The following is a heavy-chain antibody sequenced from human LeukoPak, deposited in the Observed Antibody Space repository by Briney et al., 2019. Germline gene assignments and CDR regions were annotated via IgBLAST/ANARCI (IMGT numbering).Heavy chain of an antibody. CDR1: GFTFSGSA. V-gene: IGHV3-73*01. Sequence: GGSLRLSCATSGFTFSGSAMHWVRQASGKGLEWVGRIRSKANSYATAYAASVKGRFTISRGDSKNTAYLQMNSLKTEDTAVYYCTFLIAVAGNWFDPWGQGTLVTVSS. CDR3: TFLIAVAGNWFDP. D-gene: IGHD6-19*01. CDR2: IRSKANSYAT. J-gene: IGHJ5*02.